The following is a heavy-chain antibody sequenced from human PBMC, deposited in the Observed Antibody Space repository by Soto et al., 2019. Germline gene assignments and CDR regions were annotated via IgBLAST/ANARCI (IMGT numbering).Heavy chain of an antibody. Sequence: VQLLESGGGLVQPGGSLRLSCAASGFTFSSYAMSWVRQAPGKGLEWVSAIGVSGDTTYYADSVKGRFTISRDNSKNTLYLQMGSLRAEETDVYYCAKVRRFGELRSLYWGQGTLVTVSS. V-gene: IGHV3-23*01. CDR3: AKVRRFGELRSLY. CDR2: IGVSGDTT. J-gene: IGHJ4*02. D-gene: IGHD3-10*01. CDR1: GFTFSSYA.